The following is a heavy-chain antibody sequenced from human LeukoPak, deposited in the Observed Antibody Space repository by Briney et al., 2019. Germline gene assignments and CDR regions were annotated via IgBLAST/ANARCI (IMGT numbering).Heavy chain of an antibody. J-gene: IGHJ3*02. CDR1: GFTFSSYA. V-gene: IGHV3-23*01. Sequence: GGSLRLSCAASGFTFSSYAINWVRQTPGKGLEWVSAISGTGGSTYYGDSVKGRFTISRDNSKNTLYLQMNSLRAEDMAVYYCAKVRVVGASDAYDIWGQGTMVTVSS. CDR3: AKVRVVGASDAYDI. D-gene: IGHD1-26*01. CDR2: ISGTGGST.